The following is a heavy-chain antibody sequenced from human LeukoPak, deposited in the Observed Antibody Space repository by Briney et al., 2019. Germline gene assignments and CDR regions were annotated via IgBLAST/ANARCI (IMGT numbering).Heavy chain of an antibody. CDR2: IDSSSATT. CDR3: AGSTVWSGIFQY. D-gene: IGHD3-3*01. Sequence: GGSPRLSCAVSGFTFSYYSMTWVRQAPGKGLEWVSYIDSSSATTYYADSVKGRFIISRDNAKNSLFLQINSLRAEDTAVYYCAGSTVWSGIFQYWGEGTLVTVSS. V-gene: IGHV3-48*01. CDR1: GFTFSYYS. J-gene: IGHJ1*01.